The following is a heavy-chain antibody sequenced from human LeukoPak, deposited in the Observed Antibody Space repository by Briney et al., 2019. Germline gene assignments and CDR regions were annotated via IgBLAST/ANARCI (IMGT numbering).Heavy chain of an antibody. Sequence: GGSLRLSCAASGFTFSSYWMHWVRQAPGKGLVWVSRINTDGSSTSYADSVKGRFTISRDNAKNTLYLQMNSLRAEDTAVYYCARENGFGELLPQYFQHWGQGTLVTVSS. CDR3: ARENGFGELLPQYFQH. D-gene: IGHD3-10*01. V-gene: IGHV3-74*01. CDR1: GFTFSSYW. CDR2: INTDGSST. J-gene: IGHJ1*01.